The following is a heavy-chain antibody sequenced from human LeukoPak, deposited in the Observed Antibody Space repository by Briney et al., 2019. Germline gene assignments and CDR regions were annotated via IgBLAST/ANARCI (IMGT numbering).Heavy chain of an antibody. Sequence: ASVKVSCKASGYTFTSYYMHWVRQAPGQGLEWMGIINPSGGTTSYAQRFQGRVTMTRDTSTSTVYMELSSLRSEDTAVYYCARGGQYCSGGSCYLDCWGQGTLVTVSS. V-gene: IGHV1-46*01. CDR2: INPSGGTT. D-gene: IGHD2-15*01. CDR1: GYTFTSYY. J-gene: IGHJ4*02. CDR3: ARGGQYCSGGSCYLDC.